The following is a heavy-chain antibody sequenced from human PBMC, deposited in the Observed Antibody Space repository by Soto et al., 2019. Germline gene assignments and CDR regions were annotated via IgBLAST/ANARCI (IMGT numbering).Heavy chain of an antibody. J-gene: IGHJ4*02. V-gene: IGHV3-48*02. CDR3: TKSADSAGWGVDF. CDR2: ISPGGDRI. CDR1: GXMFDSYC. D-gene: IGHD3-10*01. Sequence: PXGSLRLSCVASGXMFDSYCMNWVRQAPGKGLEWVSYISPGGDRIYYAESLKGRITISRDNARNSLSLQMNILRDDDTAVYYCTKSADSAGWGVDFWGQGTLGTVSS.